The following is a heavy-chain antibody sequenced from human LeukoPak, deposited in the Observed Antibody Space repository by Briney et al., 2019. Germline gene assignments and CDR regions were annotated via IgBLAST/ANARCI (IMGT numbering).Heavy chain of an antibody. Sequence: GGSLRLSCAASGFTFSSYAMSWVRQTPGKGLEWVSGISDSGGSTVYADSIKGRFIISRDNSKNMLYLQMNSLRAEDTAVYYCAKSMTLQWRGFFDLWGRGTHVTVSS. CDR1: GFTFSSYA. J-gene: IGHJ2*01. CDR2: ISDSGGST. CDR3: AKSMTLQWRGFFDL. D-gene: IGHD6-19*01. V-gene: IGHV3-23*01.